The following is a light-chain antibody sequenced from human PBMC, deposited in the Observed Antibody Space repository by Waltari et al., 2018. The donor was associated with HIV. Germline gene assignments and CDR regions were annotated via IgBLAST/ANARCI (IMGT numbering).Light chain of an antibody. CDR3: QQGYMTPYP. Sequence: DIQLTQSPSSLSASVGDRVTITCQASQSVRTYLNGYQQKPGRAPKLLVYAASSFQSGVPSRFSGRGSGTEFSLTITSLQPEDFVTYYCQQGYMTPYPFGQGTKLEIK. CDR2: AAS. J-gene: IGKJ2*01. CDR1: QSVRTY. V-gene: IGKV1-39*01.